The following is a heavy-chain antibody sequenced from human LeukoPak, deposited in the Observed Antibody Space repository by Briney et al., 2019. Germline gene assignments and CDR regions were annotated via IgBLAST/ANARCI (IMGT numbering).Heavy chain of an antibody. J-gene: IGHJ4*02. V-gene: IGHV3-74*01. D-gene: IGHD6-13*01. Sequence: SGGSLRLSCAASGFTFSSYWMHWVRQAPGKGLVWVSRINSDGSSTSYADSVKGRFTISRDNAKNTLYLQMNSLRAEDTAVYYCARVKGGYSSSWYTPHFDYWGQGTLVTVSS. CDR1: GFTFSSYW. CDR2: INSDGSST. CDR3: ARVKGGYSSSWYTPHFDY.